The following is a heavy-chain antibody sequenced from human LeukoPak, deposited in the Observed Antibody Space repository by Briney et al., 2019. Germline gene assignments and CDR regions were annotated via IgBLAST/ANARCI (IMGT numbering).Heavy chain of an antibody. D-gene: IGHD3-22*01. CDR1: GGSFSGYY. Sequence: SETLSLTCAVCGGSFSGYYWSWIRQPPGKGLEWIGEINHSGSTNYNPSLKSRVTISVDTSKNQFSLKLSSVTAADTAVYYCARGHDSGYYFYWGQGTLVTVSS. V-gene: IGHV4-34*01. CDR3: ARGHDSGYYFY. CDR2: INHSGST. J-gene: IGHJ4*02.